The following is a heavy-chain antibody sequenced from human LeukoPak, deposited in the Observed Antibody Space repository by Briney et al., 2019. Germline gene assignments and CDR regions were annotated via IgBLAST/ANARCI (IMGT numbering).Heavy chain of an antibody. V-gene: IGHV3-15*07. CDR1: GFTFSDAW. J-gene: IGHJ5*02. CDR3: TTAVRATSGTRFEA. D-gene: IGHD1-26*01. Sequence: PGGSLRLSCEASGFTFSDAWMSWVRQAPGKGLEWVGRIKAKIDGGTTDYGAPVKDRFIISRDDSKNTLYMQMNSLKTEDTAVYYCTTAVRATSGTRFEAWGQGTLVTVSS. CDR2: IKAKIDGGTT.